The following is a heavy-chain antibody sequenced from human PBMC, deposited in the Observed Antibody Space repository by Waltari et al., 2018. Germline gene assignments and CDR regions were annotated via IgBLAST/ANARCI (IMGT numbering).Heavy chain of an antibody. CDR3: ARAIVVVVAATPVVDYFDY. J-gene: IGHJ4*02. Sequence: QVQLVQSGAEVKKPGSSVKVSCKASGGTFSSYAISWVRQAPGQGLEWMGGVIPIFGTENEAQKFQGRVTSTADESTSTAYMEVSSLRSEDTAVYYCARAIVVVVAATPVVDYFDYWGQGTLVTVSS. V-gene: IGHV1-69*01. D-gene: IGHD2-15*01. CDR2: VIPIFGTE. CDR1: GGTFSSYA.